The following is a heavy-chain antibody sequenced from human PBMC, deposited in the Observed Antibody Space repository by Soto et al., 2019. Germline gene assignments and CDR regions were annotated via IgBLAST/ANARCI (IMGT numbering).Heavy chain of an antibody. Sequence: QVQLVESGGGVVQPGGSLRLSCAASGFTFRNYAMHWVRQAPGKGLECLAVIAYEGSNAFYKDSVKGRFTISRDNSKNARYLPMNSLRPEDTGVYYCARGDREDIRVVDGDQPGEYCIDIWGQGITVTVS. J-gene: IGHJ6*03. CDR1: GFTFRNYA. CDR2: IAYEGSNA. V-gene: IGHV3-30-3*01. CDR3: ARGDREDIRVVDGDQPGEYCIDI. D-gene: IGHD2-15*01.